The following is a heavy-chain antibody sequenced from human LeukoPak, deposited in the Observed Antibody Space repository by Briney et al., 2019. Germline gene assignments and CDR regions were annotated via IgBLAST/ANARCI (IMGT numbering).Heavy chain of an antibody. Sequence: GGSLRLSCAASGFTFSSYTMRWVRQAPGKGLEWVSSISGSGGSTYYSDSVKGRFTSSRDNSKNTLYLQMNSLRAEDTAVYYCARAPNYYDSSGYPDYWGQGTLVTVSS. V-gene: IGHV3-23*01. D-gene: IGHD3-22*01. CDR1: GFTFSSYT. CDR2: ISGSGGST. CDR3: ARAPNYYDSSGYPDY. J-gene: IGHJ4*02.